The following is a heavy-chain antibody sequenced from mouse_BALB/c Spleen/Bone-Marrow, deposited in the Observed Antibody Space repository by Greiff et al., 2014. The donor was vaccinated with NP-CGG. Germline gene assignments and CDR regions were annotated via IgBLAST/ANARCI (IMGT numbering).Heavy chain of an antibody. CDR3: PRWGNFGDYTMDY. CDR2: IYPGNVNT. D-gene: IGHD2-1*01. V-gene: IGHV1S56*01. Sequence: QVQLKQSGPELVKPGASVRISCKASGYTFTSYYIHWVKQRPGQGLEWIGWIYPGNVNTKYNEKFKGKATLTADKSSSTAYMQLGSRTSEDSAVYSGPRWGNFGDYTMDYWGQGTSVTVSS. CDR1: GYTFTSYY. J-gene: IGHJ4*01.